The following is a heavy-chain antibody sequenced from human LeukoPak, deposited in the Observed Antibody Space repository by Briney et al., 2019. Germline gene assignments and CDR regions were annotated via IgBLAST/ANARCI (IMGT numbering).Heavy chain of an antibody. Sequence: ASVKVSCMASGYTFTSYAMHWVRQAPGQRLEWMGWINAGNGNTKYSQEFQGRVTITRDTSASTAYMELSSLRSDDTAVYYCARDTDSSSWYDYWGQGTLVTVSS. CDR3: ARDTDSSSWYDY. J-gene: IGHJ4*02. CDR2: INAGNGNT. CDR1: GYTFTSYA. D-gene: IGHD6-13*01. V-gene: IGHV1-3*01.